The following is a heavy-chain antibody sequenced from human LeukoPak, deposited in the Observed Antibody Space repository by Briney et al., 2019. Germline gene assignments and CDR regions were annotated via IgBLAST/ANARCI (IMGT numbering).Heavy chain of an antibody. V-gene: IGHV1-2*02. Sequence: ASVKVSCKTSGYTFTSYGISWVRQAPGHGLEWMGWINPNSGGTNYAQKFQGRVTMTRDTSISTAYMELSRLRSDDTAVYYCARSYYSSSWLYYFDYWGQGTLVTVSS. J-gene: IGHJ4*02. CDR3: ARSYYSSSWLYYFDY. D-gene: IGHD6-13*01. CDR2: INPNSGGT. CDR1: GYTFTSYG.